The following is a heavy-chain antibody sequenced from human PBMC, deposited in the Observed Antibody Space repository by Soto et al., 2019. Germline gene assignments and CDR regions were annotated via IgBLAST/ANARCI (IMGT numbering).Heavy chain of an antibody. CDR2: IWYDGSNK. Sequence: QVQLVESGGGVVQPGRSLRLSCAASGFTFSSYGMHWVRQAPGKGLEWVAVIWYDGSNKYYADSVKGRFTISRDNSKNPLYLQMNSLRAEDTAVYYCAREGKKSDYDPQYNWFDPWGQGTLVTVSS. J-gene: IGHJ5*02. CDR1: GFTFSSYG. D-gene: IGHD5-12*01. CDR3: AREGKKSDYDPQYNWFDP. V-gene: IGHV3-33*01.